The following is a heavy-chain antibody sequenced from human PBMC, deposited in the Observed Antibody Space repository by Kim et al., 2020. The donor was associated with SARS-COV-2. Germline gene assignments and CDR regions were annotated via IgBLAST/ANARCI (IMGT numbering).Heavy chain of an antibody. D-gene: IGHD2-2*01. CDR3: ASGRAGVVPWPILGIGPHCDCLSMYV. CDR2: IHHSGST. J-gene: IGHJ6*02. CDR1: GGSFSGYH. Sequence: SETLSLTCAVYGGSFSGYHWSWIRQPPGKGLEWIGEIHHSGSTNYNPSLKSRVTISIDTSKNQFSLKLTSVTAADTGFYVCASGRAGVVPWPILGIGPHCDCLSMYVWGHGTAVTVSS. V-gene: IGHV4-34*01.